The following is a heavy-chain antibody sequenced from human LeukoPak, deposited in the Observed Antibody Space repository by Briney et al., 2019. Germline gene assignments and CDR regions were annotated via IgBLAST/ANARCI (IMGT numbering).Heavy chain of an antibody. Sequence: GGSLRLSCAASGFTFSSYAMSWVRQAPRKGLEWVSAISGSGGSTYYADSVKGRFAISRDNSKNTLHLQMNSLRAEDTAVYYCASPGGVPTPDPWGQGTLVTVSS. J-gene: IGHJ5*02. CDR1: GFTFSSYA. CDR2: ISGSGGST. CDR3: ASPGGVPTPDP. V-gene: IGHV3-23*01. D-gene: IGHD3-16*01.